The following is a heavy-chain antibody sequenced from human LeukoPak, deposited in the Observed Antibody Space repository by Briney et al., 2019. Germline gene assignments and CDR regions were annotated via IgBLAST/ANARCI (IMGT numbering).Heavy chain of an antibody. CDR1: GGSISSYY. CDR3: ARDNRGYSYSSFDY. Sequence: SETLSLTCTVSGGSISSYYWSWIRQAPGKGLEWIGYIHYNVTTNYNPSLKSRVTTSVDTSKNHLSLKLNSVTAADTAVYYCARDNRGYSYSSFDYWGQGILVTVSS. V-gene: IGHV4-59*12. D-gene: IGHD5-18*01. CDR2: IHYNVTT. J-gene: IGHJ4*02.